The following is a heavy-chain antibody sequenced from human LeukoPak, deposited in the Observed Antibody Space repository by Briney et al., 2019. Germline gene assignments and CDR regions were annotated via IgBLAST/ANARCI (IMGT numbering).Heavy chain of an antibody. V-gene: IGHV3-49*04. CDR1: GFTFSSFA. CDR2: IRSKAYGGTT. J-gene: IGHJ4*02. D-gene: IGHD1-26*01. Sequence: GGSLRLSCAASGFTFSSFAMHWVRQAPGKGLEWVGFIRSKAYGGTTEYAASVKGRFTISRDDSKSIAYLQMNSLKTEDTAVYYCTRGDLVGATYFDYWGQGTLVTVSS. CDR3: TRGDLVGATYFDY.